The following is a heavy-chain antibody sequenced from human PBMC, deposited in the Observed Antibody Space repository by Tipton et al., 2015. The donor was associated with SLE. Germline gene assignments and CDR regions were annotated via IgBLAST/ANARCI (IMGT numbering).Heavy chain of an antibody. CDR3: ARPTMTMVTSYSDY. V-gene: IGHV4-31*11. J-gene: IGHJ4*02. CDR1: GYSISSGYY. D-gene: IGHD4-17*01. CDR2: IYYSGST. Sequence: TLSLTCAVSGYSISSGYYWSWIRQHPGKGLEWIGYIYYSGSTYYNPSLKSRVTISVDTSKNQFSLKLSSVTAADTAVYYCARPTMTMVTSYSDYWGQGTLVTVPS.